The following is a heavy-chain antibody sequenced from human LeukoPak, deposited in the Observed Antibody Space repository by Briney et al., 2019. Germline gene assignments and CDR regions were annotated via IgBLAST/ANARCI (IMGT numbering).Heavy chain of an antibody. Sequence: SETLSLTCTVSGGSISSYYWSWIRQPPGKGLEWIGYIYYSGSTNYNPSVKSRVTISVDTSKNQFSLKLSSVTAADTAVYYCARRTIAVAPFDPWGQGTLVTVSS. D-gene: IGHD6-19*01. J-gene: IGHJ5*02. CDR3: ARRTIAVAPFDP. CDR1: GGSISSYY. CDR2: IYYSGST. V-gene: IGHV4-59*08.